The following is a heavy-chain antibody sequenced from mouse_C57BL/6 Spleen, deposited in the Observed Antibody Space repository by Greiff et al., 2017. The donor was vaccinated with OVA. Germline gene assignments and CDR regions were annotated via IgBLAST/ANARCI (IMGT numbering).Heavy chain of an antibody. V-gene: IGHV1-55*01. Sequence: QVQLQQPGAELVKPGASVKMSCKASGYTFTSYWITWVKQRPGQGLEWIGDIYPGSGSTNYNEKFKSKATLTVDTSSSTAYMQLSSLTSEDSAVYYCARIPLHYYGSSCFDYWGQGTTLTVSS. CDR2: IYPGSGST. D-gene: IGHD1-1*01. CDR3: ARIPLHYYGSSCFDY. CDR1: GYTFTSYW. J-gene: IGHJ2*01.